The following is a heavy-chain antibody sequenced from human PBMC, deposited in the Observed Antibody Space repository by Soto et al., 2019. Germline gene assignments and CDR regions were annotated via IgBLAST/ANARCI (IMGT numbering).Heavy chain of an antibody. CDR2: FDLENGET. Sequence: ASVKVSCKVSGYTLTELSIHWVRQAPGEGLEWMGGFDLENGETIYAQRFQGRVTMTEESSADTPYMELSSLRSEDTAVYYCARVDTIFGVPPGYYYGMDVWGQGTTVTVSS. CDR1: GYTLTELS. D-gene: IGHD3-3*01. V-gene: IGHV1-24*01. CDR3: ARVDTIFGVPPGYYYGMDV. J-gene: IGHJ6*02.